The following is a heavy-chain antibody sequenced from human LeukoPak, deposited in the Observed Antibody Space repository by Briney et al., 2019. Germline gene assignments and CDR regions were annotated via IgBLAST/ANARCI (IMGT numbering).Heavy chain of an antibody. V-gene: IGHV3-9*01. CDR3: AKTPGPYYYDSSGYGYFDY. Sequence: GGSLRLSCAASGFTFDDYAMHWVRQAPGKGLGWDSGISWNSGSIGYADSVKGRFTISRDNAKNSLYLQMNSLRAEDTALYYCAKTPGPYYYDSSGYGYFDYWGQGTLVTVSS. CDR2: ISWNSGSI. J-gene: IGHJ4*02. CDR1: GFTFDDYA. D-gene: IGHD3-22*01.